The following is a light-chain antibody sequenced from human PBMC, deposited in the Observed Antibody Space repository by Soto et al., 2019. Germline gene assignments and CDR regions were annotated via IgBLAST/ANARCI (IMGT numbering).Light chain of an antibody. J-gene: IGKJ4*01. CDR1: QNISSY. CDR2: GAS. Sequence: IVLTQSPVTLSLSPGERATLSCRASQNISSYLIWYQQKPGQAPRLLMYGASIRATGIPDRFSGSGSGTDFTLSISRLEPEDSAVYYCQQYGSSITFGGGTKVDIK. CDR3: QQYGSSIT. V-gene: IGKV3-20*01.